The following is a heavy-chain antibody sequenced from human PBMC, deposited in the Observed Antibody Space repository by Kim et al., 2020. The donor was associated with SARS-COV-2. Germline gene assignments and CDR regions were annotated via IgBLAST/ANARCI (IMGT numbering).Heavy chain of an antibody. CDR3: ARVGSSGVDY. CDR2: YN. J-gene: IGHJ4*02. V-gene: IGHV6-1*01. D-gene: IGHD6-19*01. Sequence: YNDYEGSGKSRITINPDTSKNQLSLQLNSVTPEDTAVYYCARVGSSGVDYWGQGTLVTVSS.